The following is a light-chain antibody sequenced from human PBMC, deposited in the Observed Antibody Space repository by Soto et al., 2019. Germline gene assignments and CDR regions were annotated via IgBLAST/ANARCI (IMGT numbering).Light chain of an antibody. CDR1: ESISSW. V-gene: IGKV1-5*03. Sequence: DIQMTQSPSTLSASVGDRIIITCRASESISSWLAWYQQKPGKAPKLLIYKASTLESGVPSRFSASGSGTEFTLTISSLRPDDSATYFCHQYSASHTFGGGTKVEIK. J-gene: IGKJ4*01. CDR3: HQYSASHT. CDR2: KAS.